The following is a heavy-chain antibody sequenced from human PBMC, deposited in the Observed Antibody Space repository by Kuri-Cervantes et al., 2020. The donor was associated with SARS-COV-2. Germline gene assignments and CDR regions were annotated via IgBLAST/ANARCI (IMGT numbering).Heavy chain of an antibody. CDR3: ARDSCSSTSCYTVFFFDY. J-gene: IGHJ4*02. V-gene: IGHV3-30-3*01. CDR2: ISYDGSNK. Sequence: GGSLRLSCAASGFTFSSYAMHWVRQAPGKGLEWVAVISYDGSNKYYADSVKGRFTTSRDNSKNTLYLQMNSLKAEDTAVYYCARDSCSSTSCYTVFFFDYWGQGTLVTVSS. D-gene: IGHD2-2*02. CDR1: GFTFSSYA.